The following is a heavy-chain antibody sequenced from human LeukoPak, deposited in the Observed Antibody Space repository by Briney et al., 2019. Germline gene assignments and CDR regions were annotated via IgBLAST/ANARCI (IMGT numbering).Heavy chain of an antibody. D-gene: IGHD6-19*01. J-gene: IGHJ4*02. Sequence: GGSLRRSCAVSGFTFSHYAMSWVRQAPGTGLEWVGSLTDSGDATYYADSVKGRFSISRDSSKNTLYLQMSSLRAEDTAIYYCARPHGGGWFYFDYWGQGTLVTVSS. CDR2: LTDSGDAT. CDR3: ARPHGGGWFYFDY. V-gene: IGHV3-23*01. CDR1: GFTFSHYA.